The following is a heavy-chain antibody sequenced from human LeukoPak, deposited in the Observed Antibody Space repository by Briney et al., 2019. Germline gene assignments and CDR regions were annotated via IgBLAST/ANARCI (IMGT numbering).Heavy chain of an antibody. J-gene: IGHJ4*02. D-gene: IGHD5-12*01. CDR3: ARDRSGYDYSADDY. V-gene: IGHV1-69*04. Sequence: GASVKVSCKASGGTFSSYTISWVRQAPGQGLEWMGRIIPILGIANYAQKFQGRVTMTRDTSTSTVYMELSSLRSEDTAVYYCARDRSGYDYSADDYWGQGTLVTVSS. CDR1: GGTFSSYT. CDR2: IIPILGIA.